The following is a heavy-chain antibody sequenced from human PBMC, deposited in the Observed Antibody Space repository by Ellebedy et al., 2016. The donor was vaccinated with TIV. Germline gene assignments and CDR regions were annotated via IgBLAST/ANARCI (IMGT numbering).Heavy chain of an antibody. Sequence: SVKVSXXASGGTFSSYAISWVRQAPGQGLEWMGGIIPIFGTANYAQKFQGRVTMTRNTSISTAYMELSSLRSEDTAVYYCELGYCSSTSCLNWFNPWGQGTLVTVSS. J-gene: IGHJ5*02. V-gene: IGHV1-69*05. CDR2: IIPIFGTA. D-gene: IGHD2-2*01. CDR1: GGTFSSYA. CDR3: ELGYCSSTSCLNWFNP.